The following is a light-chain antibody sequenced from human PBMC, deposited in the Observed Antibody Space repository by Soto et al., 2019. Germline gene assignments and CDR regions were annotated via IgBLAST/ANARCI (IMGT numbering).Light chain of an antibody. J-gene: IGKJ2*01. CDR1: QTVGSNY. CDR3: QQYGSSVSYT. Sequence: VLTQSPGTLSLSPGERATLSCRASQTVGSNYLAWYQQKPGQAPRLLIYGASSRATGIPVRFSGSGSGTDFTLTISRLEPEDFAVYYCQQYGSSVSYTFGQGTKLEIK. CDR2: GAS. V-gene: IGKV3-20*01.